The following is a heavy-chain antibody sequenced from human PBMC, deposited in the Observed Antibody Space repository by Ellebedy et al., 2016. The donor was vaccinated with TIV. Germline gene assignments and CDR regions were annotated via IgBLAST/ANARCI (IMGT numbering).Heavy chain of an antibody. D-gene: IGHD3-22*01. Sequence: ASVKVSXKASRYTFTGYYMHWVRQAPGQGLEWMGWINPNSGGTNYAQKFQGRVTMTRDTSISTAYMELSRLRSDDTAVYYCARAYYDSSGYLPFDYWGQGTLVTVSS. CDR3: ARAYYDSSGYLPFDY. CDR1: RYTFTGYY. CDR2: INPNSGGT. V-gene: IGHV1-2*02. J-gene: IGHJ4*02.